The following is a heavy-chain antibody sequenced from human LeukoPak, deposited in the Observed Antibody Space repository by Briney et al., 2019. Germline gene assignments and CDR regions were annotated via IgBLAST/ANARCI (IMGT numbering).Heavy chain of an antibody. V-gene: IGHV3-30-3*01. D-gene: IGHD3-3*01. CDR1: GFTFGEYA. Sequence: GGSLRLSCAASGFTFGEYAMHWVRQAPGKGLEWVAVISYDGRQKFYGDSVKGRFTISRDNPKNTVYLQMNSLRNDDTAVYYCARVFLERLTSGYFDNWGQGNLVTVSP. J-gene: IGHJ4*02. CDR3: ARVFLERLTSGYFDN. CDR2: ISYDGRQK.